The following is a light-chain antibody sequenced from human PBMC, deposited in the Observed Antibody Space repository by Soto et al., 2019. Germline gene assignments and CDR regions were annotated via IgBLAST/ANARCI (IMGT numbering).Light chain of an antibody. J-gene: IGKJ1*01. Sequence: DIQMTQSPSSLSASVGDRVTITCRASQSISTKLNWYQQKPGKAPKLLIYLASSLQSGVPSTFSGSGSGTDFSLTISSLQPEDFATYFCQQSYSTPLAFGQGTKVDIK. CDR3: QQSYSTPLA. CDR1: QSISTK. CDR2: LAS. V-gene: IGKV1-39*01.